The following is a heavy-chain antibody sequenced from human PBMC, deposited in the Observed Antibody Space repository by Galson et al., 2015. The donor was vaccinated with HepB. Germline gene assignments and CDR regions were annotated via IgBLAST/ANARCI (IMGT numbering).Heavy chain of an antibody. J-gene: IGHJ4*01. Sequence: SLRLSCAASGFTFGRYAMSWVRQAPGKGLEWVSSISGNGEIVYYSESVKGRFVLSRDVFKNMVYLQMIRLRAEDTAVYYCAKVAILGATPHYFDYWGHGNLVTVSS. V-gene: IGHV3-23*01. CDR1: GFTFGRYA. CDR3: AKVAILGATPHYFDY. CDR2: ISGNGEIV. D-gene: IGHD3-16*01.